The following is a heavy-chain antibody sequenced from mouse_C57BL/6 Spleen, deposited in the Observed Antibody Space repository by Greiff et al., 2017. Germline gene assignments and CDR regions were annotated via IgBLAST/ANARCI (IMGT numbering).Heavy chain of an antibody. J-gene: IGHJ1*03. CDR2: ISDGGSYT. D-gene: IGHD1-1*01. CDR1: GFTFSSYA. V-gene: IGHV5-4*01. CDR3: ARAWDYYGSSSPGSFDV. Sequence: EVQGVESGGGLVKPGGSLKLSCAASGFTFSSYAMSWVRQTPEQRLEWVATISDGGSYTYYPDNVKGRFTISRDNAKNNLYLQMSHLKSEDTAMYYCARAWDYYGSSSPGSFDVWGTGTTVTVSS.